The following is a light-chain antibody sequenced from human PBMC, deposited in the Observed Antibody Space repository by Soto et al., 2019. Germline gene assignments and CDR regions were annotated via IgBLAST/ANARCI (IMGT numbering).Light chain of an antibody. CDR3: AAWDDSLYGWV. CDR2: YNN. Sequence: QSVLTQPPSASGTPGQRVTISCSGSSSNIGSNTVNWYQQLPGTAPTLLIYYNNQRPSGVPDRFSGSKSGTSASLAISGLQSEDEDHYYCAAWDDSLYGWVFGGGTKVTVL. V-gene: IGLV1-44*01. J-gene: IGLJ3*02. CDR1: SSNIGSNT.